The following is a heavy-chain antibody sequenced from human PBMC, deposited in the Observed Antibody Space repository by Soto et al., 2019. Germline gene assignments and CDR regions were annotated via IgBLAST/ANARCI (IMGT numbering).Heavy chain of an antibody. CDR3: AKGHSSGPRGWFDP. J-gene: IGHJ5*02. D-gene: IGHD3-22*01. CDR2: ISGSGGST. V-gene: IGHV3-23*01. CDR1: GFTFSSYA. Sequence: GGSLRLSCAASGFTFSSYAMSWVRQAPGKGLEWVSDISGSGGSTYYAESVKGRFTISRDNSKNTLYLQMNSLRAEDTAVYYCAKGHSSGPRGWFDPWGQGTLVTVSS.